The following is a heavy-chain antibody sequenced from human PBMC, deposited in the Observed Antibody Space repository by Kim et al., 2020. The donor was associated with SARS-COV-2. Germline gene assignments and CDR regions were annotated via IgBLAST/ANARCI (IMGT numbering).Heavy chain of an antibody. Sequence: GGSLRLSCEASGFTFRNYDMAWVRQAPGKGLEWVSTITTTGGSTYYAGSVEGRVTISRDNSKNTLYLQKNSLRGDDTAVYYCARGGGFENWGQGTLVTVSS. CDR1: GFTFRNYD. V-gene: IGHV3-23*01. CDR2: ITTTGGST. CDR3: ARGGGFEN. J-gene: IGHJ4*02. D-gene: IGHD3-10*01.